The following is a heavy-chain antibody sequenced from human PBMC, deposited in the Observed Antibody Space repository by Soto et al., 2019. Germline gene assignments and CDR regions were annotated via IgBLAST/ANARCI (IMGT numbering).Heavy chain of an antibody. CDR1: GFTVSDSA. CDR3: AATTHYDFWSGYFTGVAFDI. V-gene: IGHV1-58*01. CDR2: IVVGNGNT. D-gene: IGHD3-3*01. J-gene: IGHJ3*02. Sequence: SVKVSCKASGFTVSDSAVQWVRQARGQPLEWIGYIVVGNGNTNFAQRFQERVTFSSDKSRXXXXXXXRSLRSEDTAVYYCAATTHYDFWSGYFTGVAFDIWGQGTKVTVSS.